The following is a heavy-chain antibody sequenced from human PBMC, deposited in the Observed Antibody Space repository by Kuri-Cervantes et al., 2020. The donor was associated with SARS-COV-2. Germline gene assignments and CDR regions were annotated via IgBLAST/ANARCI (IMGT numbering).Heavy chain of an antibody. D-gene: IGHD3-3*01. CDR2: ISYGESNK. V-gene: IGHV3-30*04. J-gene: IGHJ6*02. CDR3: ARDTTRGVTIFGVAEYYYYGMDV. Sequence: GGSLRLSCVASGFTFRTYAVHWVRQPPGKGLKWVAVISYGESNKYYADSVKGRFTISRDNAKNSLYLQMNSLRAEDTAVYYCARDTTRGVTIFGVAEYYYYGMDVWGQGTTVTVSS. CDR1: GFTFRTYA.